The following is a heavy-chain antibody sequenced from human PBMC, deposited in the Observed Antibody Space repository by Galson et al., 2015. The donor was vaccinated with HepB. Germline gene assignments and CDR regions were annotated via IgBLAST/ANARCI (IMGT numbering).Heavy chain of an antibody. CDR3: TGPRDV. Sequence: SLRLSCAASGFTFSGSALHWVRQASGKGLEWVGRIRNKAYNYATAYAASVKGRFNISRDDSKNTAYLQMNSLKTEDTAVYYCTGPRDVWGQGTLVTVSS. CDR1: GFTFSGSA. V-gene: IGHV3-73*01. CDR2: IRNKAYNYAT. J-gene: IGHJ4*02.